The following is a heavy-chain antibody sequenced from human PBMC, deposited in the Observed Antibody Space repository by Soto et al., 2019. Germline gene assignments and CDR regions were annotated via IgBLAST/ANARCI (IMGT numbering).Heavy chain of an antibody. CDR3: ATSVVVPAATGAFDI. CDR1: GGTFSSYA. J-gene: IGHJ3*02. Sequence: SVKVSCKASGGTFSSYAISWVRQAPGQGLEWMGRIIPIFGTANYAQKFQGRVTITADKSTSTAYMELSSLRSEDTAVYYCATSVVVPAATGAFDIWGQGTMVTVTS. D-gene: IGHD2-2*01. V-gene: IGHV1-69*06. CDR2: IIPIFGTA.